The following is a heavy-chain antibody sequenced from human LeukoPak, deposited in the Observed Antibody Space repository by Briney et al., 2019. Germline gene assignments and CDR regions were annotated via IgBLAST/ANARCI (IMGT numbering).Heavy chain of an antibody. CDR2: ISYDGSNK. D-gene: IGHD2-21*01. V-gene: IGHV3-30-3*01. J-gene: IGHJ4*02. Sequence: GGSLRLSCAASGFTFSSYAMHWVRQAPGKGLEWVAVISYDGSNKYYADSVKGRFTISRDNSKNTLYLQMNSLRAEDTAVYYCARDRVVVRAALDYWGQGTLVTVSS. CDR1: GFTFSSYA. CDR3: ARDRVVVRAALDY.